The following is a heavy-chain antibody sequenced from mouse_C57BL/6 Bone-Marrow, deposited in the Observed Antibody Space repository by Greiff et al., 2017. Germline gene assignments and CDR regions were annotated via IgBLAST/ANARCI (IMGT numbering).Heavy chain of an antibody. CDR3: ARSRSSSPYWYFDV. CDR2: IYPRCGNT. V-gene: IGHV1-81*01. D-gene: IGHD1-1*01. CDR1: GYTFTSYG. J-gene: IGHJ1*03. Sequence: QVQLQQSGAELARPGASVKLSCKASGYTFTSYGISWVKQRTGQGLEWIGEIYPRCGNTYYNEKFQGKATLTADKSSSTAYMELRSLTSEDSAVSFCARSRSSSPYWYFDVWGTGTTVTVSS.